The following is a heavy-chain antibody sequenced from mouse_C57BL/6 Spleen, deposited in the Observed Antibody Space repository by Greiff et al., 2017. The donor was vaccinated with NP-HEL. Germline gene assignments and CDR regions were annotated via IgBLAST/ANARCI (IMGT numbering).Heavy chain of an antibody. CDR2: INPNNGGT. Sequence: EVQLQQSGPELVKPGASVKISCKASGYTFTDYYMNWVKQSHGKSLEWIGDINPNNGGTSYNQKFKGNATLIVDKSSSTAYMELRSLTSEDSAVYYCASEGRAMDYWGQGTSVTVSS. CDR3: ASEGRAMDY. J-gene: IGHJ4*01. CDR1: GYTFTDYY. V-gene: IGHV1-26*01.